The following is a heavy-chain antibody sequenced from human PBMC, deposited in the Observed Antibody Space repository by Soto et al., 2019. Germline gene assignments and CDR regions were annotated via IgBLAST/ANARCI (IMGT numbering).Heavy chain of an antibody. J-gene: IGHJ5*02. CDR3: ARHLRWFGELWKWFDP. Sequence: ASVKVSCKASGGTFSSYAISWVRQAPGQGLEWMGGIIPIFGTANYAQKFQGRVTITADKSTSTAYMELSSLRSEDTAVYYCARHLRWFGELWKWFDPWGQGTLVTVSS. V-gene: IGHV1-69*06. CDR2: IIPIFGTA. CDR1: GGTFSSYA. D-gene: IGHD3-10*01.